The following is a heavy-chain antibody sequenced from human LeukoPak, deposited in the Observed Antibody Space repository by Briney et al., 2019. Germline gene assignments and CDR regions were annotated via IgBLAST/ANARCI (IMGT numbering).Heavy chain of an antibody. CDR2: VYHSGTS. J-gene: IGHJ5*02. D-gene: IGHD4-23*01. CDR1: GYSISTGYY. CDR3: AGTYGGNDWFDP. Sequence: SETLSLTCTVSGYSISTGYYWAWIRQPPGKGLEWIGSVYHSGTSYYNSSLKSRVTISMDTPKNQFSLNLTSVIATDTAMYYCAGTYGGNDWFDPWGQGTLVTVSS. V-gene: IGHV4-38-2*02.